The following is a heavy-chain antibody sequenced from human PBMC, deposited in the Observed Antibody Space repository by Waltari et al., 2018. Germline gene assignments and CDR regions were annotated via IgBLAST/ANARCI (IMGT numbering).Heavy chain of an antibody. V-gene: IGHV4-38-2*01. Sequence: QVQLQESGPGLVKPSATLSLTCAVSGYSISSGYYWGWSRQPPGKGLEWIGSIYHSGSTYYNPSLKSRVTISVDTSKNQFSLKLSSVTAADTAVYYCARGGLRFLEWSIDYWGQGTLVTVSS. CDR2: IYHSGST. D-gene: IGHD3-3*01. CDR3: ARGGLRFLEWSIDY. CDR1: GYSISSGYY. J-gene: IGHJ4*02.